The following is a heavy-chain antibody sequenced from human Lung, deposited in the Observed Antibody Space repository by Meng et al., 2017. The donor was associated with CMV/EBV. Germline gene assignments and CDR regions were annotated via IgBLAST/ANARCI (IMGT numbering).Heavy chain of an antibody. D-gene: IGHD6-13*01. CDR3: ARDWEGSWAVFDY. Sequence: QVQLGQCGAEVKKPGASVKVSCKASGYTFTSYAMHWVRQAPGQGLEWMGWINPNSGGTNYAQKFQGWVTMTRDTSISTAYMELSRLRSDDTAVYYCARDWEGSWAVFDYWGQGTLVTVSS. J-gene: IGHJ4*02. V-gene: IGHV1-2*04. CDR2: INPNSGGT. CDR1: GYTFTSYA.